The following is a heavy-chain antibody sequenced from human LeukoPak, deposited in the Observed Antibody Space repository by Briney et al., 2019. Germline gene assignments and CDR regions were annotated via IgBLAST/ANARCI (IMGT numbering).Heavy chain of an antibody. V-gene: IGHV3-23*01. D-gene: IGHD3-10*01. CDR2: ISDSGGST. Sequence: GGSLRLSCAASGFTFSSYSMNWVRQAPGKGLEWVSLISDSGGSTYYADSVKGRFTISRDNSKNTLYLQMNSLRVEDTATYYCATSLLVDYGMDVWGQGTTVTVSS. CDR1: GFTFSSYS. CDR3: ATSLLVDYGMDV. J-gene: IGHJ6*02.